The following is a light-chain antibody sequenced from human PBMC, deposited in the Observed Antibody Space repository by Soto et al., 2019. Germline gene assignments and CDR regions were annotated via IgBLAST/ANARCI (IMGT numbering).Light chain of an antibody. J-gene: IGKJ1*01. CDR3: QQYGSSRT. CDR1: QSVSSK. Sequence: EIVMTQSPATLSVSPWEGATLSCRASQSVSSKLAWYQQKPGQAPRLLIYDASTRATGIPDRFSGSGSGTDFSLTISRLESEDFAVYFCQQYGSSRTFGLGTKVDIK. CDR2: DAS. V-gene: IGKV3-20*01.